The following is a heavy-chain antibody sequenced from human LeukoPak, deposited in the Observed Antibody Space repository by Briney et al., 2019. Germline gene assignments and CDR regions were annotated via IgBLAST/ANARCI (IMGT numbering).Heavy chain of an antibody. J-gene: IGHJ3*02. CDR1: GFTLSSYW. V-gene: IGHV3-74*01. CDR3: ARVRTNYYDSRDAFDI. Sequence: RGSLRLSCAASGFTLSSYWMHWVRQAPGKGLVWVSRINSDGRSTSYADSVKGRLTISTDNAKNTLYLQMNSLRDEDTAVYYCARVRTNYYDSRDAFDIWGQGTMVTVSP. D-gene: IGHD3-22*01. CDR2: INSDGRST.